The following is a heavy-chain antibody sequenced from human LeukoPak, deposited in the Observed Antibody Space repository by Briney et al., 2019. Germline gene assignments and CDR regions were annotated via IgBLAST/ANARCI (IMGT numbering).Heavy chain of an antibody. CDR1: GYTFTCYY. CDR2: INPNSGGT. Sequence: ASVKVSCKASGYTFTCYYMHWVRQAPGQGLEGMGWINPNSGGTNYAQKFQGRVTMIRDTSISTAYMELSRLRTDDTAVYYCARADGIDDGLGYWGQGTLVTVSS. J-gene: IGHJ4*02. D-gene: IGHD2-21*01. V-gene: IGHV1-2*02. CDR3: ARADGIDDGLGY.